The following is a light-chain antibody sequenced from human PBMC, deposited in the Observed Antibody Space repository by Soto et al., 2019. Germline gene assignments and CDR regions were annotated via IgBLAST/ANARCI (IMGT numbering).Light chain of an antibody. CDR2: GAS. V-gene: IGKV3-15*01. J-gene: IGKJ1*01. CDR3: QQYNNWPGT. CDR1: QSVSSK. Sequence: EIVLTQSPGTLSVSPGKTATLSCRASQSVSSKLAWYQQKPGQAPRLLFYGASTGATGIPARFSGSGSETEFTLFISSLQSEDFAVYYCQQYNNWPGTFGQGTKVEIK.